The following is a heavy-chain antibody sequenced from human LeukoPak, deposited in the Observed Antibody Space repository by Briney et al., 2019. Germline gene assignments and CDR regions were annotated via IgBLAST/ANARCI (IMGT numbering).Heavy chain of an antibody. J-gene: IGHJ3*02. Sequence: PSETLSLTCNVSGDSLTSHFWSWIGQTPGKGLEWIGYVFHSGTTNYSPSLKSRVTISLDTSKKQFYLRLASVTAADTAVYYCASRLATVTDALDISGRGTMVSVSS. V-gene: IGHV4-4*08. CDR1: GDSLTSHF. CDR3: ASRLATVTDALDI. D-gene: IGHD3-10*01. CDR2: VFHSGTT.